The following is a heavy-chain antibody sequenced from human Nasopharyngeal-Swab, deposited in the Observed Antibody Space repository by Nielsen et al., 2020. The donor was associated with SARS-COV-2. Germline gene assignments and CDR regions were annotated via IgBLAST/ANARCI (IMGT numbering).Heavy chain of an antibody. J-gene: IGHJ4*02. CDR1: GFTLSSYA. CDR3: ARARGGSYYYGFDY. V-gene: IGHV3-30*04. CDR2: ISYDGSNK. D-gene: IGHD1-26*01. Sequence: GESLKISCAASGFTLSSYAMHWVRQAPGKGLEWVAVISYDGSNKYYADSVKGRFTISRDNSKNTLYLQMNSLRAEDTAVYYCARARGGSYYYGFDYWGQGTLVTVSS.